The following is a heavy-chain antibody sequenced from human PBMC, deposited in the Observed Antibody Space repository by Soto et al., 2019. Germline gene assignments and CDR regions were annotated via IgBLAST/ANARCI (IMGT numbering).Heavy chain of an antibody. CDR3: TTDPDCSSTSCYVDY. J-gene: IGHJ4*02. CDR2: IKSKTDGGTT. Sequence: PGGSLRLSCAASGFSFSNGWMNWVRQAPGKGLEWVGRIKSKTDGGTTDYAAPVKGRFIISRDDSENMLYLQMNSLKTEDTAVYYCTTDPDCSSTSCYVDYWGQGTLVTVSS. D-gene: IGHD2-2*01. V-gene: IGHV3-15*01. CDR1: GFSFSNGW.